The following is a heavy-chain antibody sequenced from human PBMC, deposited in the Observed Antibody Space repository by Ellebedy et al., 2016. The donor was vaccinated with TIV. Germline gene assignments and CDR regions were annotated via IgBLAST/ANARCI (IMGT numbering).Heavy chain of an antibody. D-gene: IGHD1-26*01. Sequence: ASVKVSCXASGYTFTGHYMHWVRQAPGQGPEWVGCINPNSGVTAYPPKFQGRVTVTRDTSVSIVSMDLSSLRSDDTALYYCAREMLGDNKSFDYWGRGTLVTVSS. CDR3: AREMLGDNKSFDY. V-gene: IGHV1-2*02. CDR2: INPNSGVT. CDR1: GYTFTGHY. J-gene: IGHJ4*02.